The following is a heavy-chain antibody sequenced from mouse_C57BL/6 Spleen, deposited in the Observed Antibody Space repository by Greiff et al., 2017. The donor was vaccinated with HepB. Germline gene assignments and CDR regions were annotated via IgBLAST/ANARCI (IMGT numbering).Heavy chain of an antibody. CDR2: INPGSGGT. V-gene: IGHV1-54*01. D-gene: IGHD2-3*01. CDR1: GYAFTNYL. CDR3: ARRKPDDGFDY. Sequence: QVQLKESGAELVRPGTSVKVSCKASGYAFTNYLIEWVKQRPGQGLEWIGVINPGSGGTNYNEKFKGKATLTADKSSSTAYMQLSSLTSEDSAVYFCARRKPDDGFDYWGQGTTLTVSS. J-gene: IGHJ2*01.